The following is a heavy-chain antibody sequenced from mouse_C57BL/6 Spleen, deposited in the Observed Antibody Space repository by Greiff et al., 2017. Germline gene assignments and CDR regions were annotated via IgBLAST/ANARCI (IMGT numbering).Heavy chain of an antibody. D-gene: IGHD1-1*01. CDR2: ISYDGSN. CDR1: GYSITSGYY. CDR3: ARVGYYGSSYYFDY. Sequence: EVQLQQSGPGLVKPSQSLSLTCSVTGYSITSGYYWNWIRQFPGNKLEWMGYISYDGSNNYNPSLKNRISITRDTSKNQFFLKLNSVTTEDTATYYCARVGYYGSSYYFDYWGQGTTLTVSS. V-gene: IGHV3-6*01. J-gene: IGHJ2*01.